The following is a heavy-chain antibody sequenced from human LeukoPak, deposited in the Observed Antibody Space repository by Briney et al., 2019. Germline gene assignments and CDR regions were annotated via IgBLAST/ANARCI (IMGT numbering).Heavy chain of an antibody. J-gene: IGHJ6*03. CDR3: ARGNILTGFHYYYYYMDV. CDR1: GYTFTGYY. CDR2: INPNSGGT. V-gene: IGHV1-2*02. Sequence: ASVKVSCNASGYTFTGYYMHWARQAPGQGLEWMGWINPNSGGTNYAQKFQGRVTMTRDTSISTAYMELSRLRSDDTAVYYCARGNILTGFHYYYYYMDVWGKGTTVTISS. D-gene: IGHD3-9*01.